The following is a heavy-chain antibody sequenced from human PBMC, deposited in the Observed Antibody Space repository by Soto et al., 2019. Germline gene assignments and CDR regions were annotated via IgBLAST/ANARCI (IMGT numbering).Heavy chain of an antibody. D-gene: IGHD6-6*01. CDR3: ASYSSSGVDY. J-gene: IGHJ4*02. CDR1: GGSISSGGYY. CDR2: IYYSGST. V-gene: IGHV4-31*03. Sequence: SETLSLTCTVSGGSISSGGYYWSWIRQHPGKGLEWIGYIYYSGSTYYNPSLKSRVTISVDTSKNQFSLKLSSVTAADTVVYYCASYSSSGVDYWGQGTLVTVSS.